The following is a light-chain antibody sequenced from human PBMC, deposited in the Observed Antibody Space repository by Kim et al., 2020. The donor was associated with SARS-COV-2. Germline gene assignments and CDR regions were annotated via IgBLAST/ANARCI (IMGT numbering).Light chain of an antibody. J-gene: IGLJ3*02. CDR2: GKN. Sequence: SSELTQDPAVSVALGQTVRITCQGDSLRISYANWYQQKPGQAPLLVFYGKNNRPSGIPVRFSGSSSGFTASLSITGAPAEDEADYYCSSRATSGAPLLVF. CDR3: SSRATSGAPLLV. V-gene: IGLV3-19*01. CDR1: SLRISY.